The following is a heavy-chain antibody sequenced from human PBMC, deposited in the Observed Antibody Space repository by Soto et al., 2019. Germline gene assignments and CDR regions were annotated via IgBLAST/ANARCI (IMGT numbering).Heavy chain of an antibody. J-gene: IGHJ4*02. CDR1: GGSFSGYY. V-gene: IGHV4-34*01. Sequence: SETLSLTCAVYGGSFSGYYWSWIRQPPGKGLEWIGEINHSGSTNYNPSLKSRVTISVDTSKNSLYLQMNSLRAEDTAVYYCAREDNNYYDSSGYHLRYDYWGQGTLVTAPQ. CDR3: AREDNNYYDSSGYHLRYDY. CDR2: INHSGST. D-gene: IGHD3-22*01.